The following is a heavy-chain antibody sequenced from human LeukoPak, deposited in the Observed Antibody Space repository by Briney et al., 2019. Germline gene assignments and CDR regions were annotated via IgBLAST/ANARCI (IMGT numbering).Heavy chain of an antibody. J-gene: IGHJ6*02. D-gene: IGHD6-13*01. Sequence: PSETLSLTCAVSGGSFSGYYWSWIRQPPGKGLEWIGEINHSGSTNYNPSLKSRVTISVDTSKNQFSLKLSSVTAADTAVYYCARVEHRIAAAGTENYGMDVWGQGTTVTASS. CDR3: ARVEHRIAAAGTENYGMDV. V-gene: IGHV4-34*01. CDR2: INHSGST. CDR1: GGSFSGYY.